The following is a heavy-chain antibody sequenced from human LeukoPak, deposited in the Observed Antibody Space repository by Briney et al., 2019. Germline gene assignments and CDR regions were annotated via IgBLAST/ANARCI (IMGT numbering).Heavy chain of an antibody. D-gene: IGHD6-19*01. CDR3: ARGRVEGGWTPSRLFDP. Sequence: PSETLSLTCAVYGGSFSGYYWSWIRQPPGKGLEWIGETNHSGSTNYNPSLKSRVTISVDTSKNQFSLKLSSVTAADTAVYYCARGRVEGGWTPSRLFDPWGQGTLVTVSS. CDR1: GGSFSGYY. J-gene: IGHJ5*02. V-gene: IGHV4-34*01. CDR2: TNHSGST.